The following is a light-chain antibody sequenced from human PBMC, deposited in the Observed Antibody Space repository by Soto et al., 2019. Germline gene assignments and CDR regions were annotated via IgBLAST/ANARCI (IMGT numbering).Light chain of an antibody. Sequence: EIVLTQSPATLSLSPGERATLSCRASQSVSSYLAWYQQKPSQAPRLLIYDASNRATGNPARFSGSGSGTDFTLIISSLEPEDFAVYYCQQRSNWPLAEFTFCPGTKVDIK. CDR3: QQRSNWPLAEFT. J-gene: IGKJ3*01. CDR2: DAS. CDR1: QSVSSY. V-gene: IGKV3-11*01.